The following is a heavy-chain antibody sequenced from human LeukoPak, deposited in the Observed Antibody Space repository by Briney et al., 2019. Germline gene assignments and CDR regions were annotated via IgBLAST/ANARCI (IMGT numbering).Heavy chain of an antibody. Sequence: GGSLRLSCAASGFTVSSNYMSWVRQAPGKGLEWVSVIYSGGSTYYADSVKGRFTISGDNSKNTLYLQMNSLRAEDTAVYYCARTRRGSYYQYFDYWGQGTLVTVSS. CDR2: IYSGGST. D-gene: IGHD1-26*01. V-gene: IGHV3-53*01. J-gene: IGHJ4*02. CDR1: GFTVSSNY. CDR3: ARTRRGSYYQYFDY.